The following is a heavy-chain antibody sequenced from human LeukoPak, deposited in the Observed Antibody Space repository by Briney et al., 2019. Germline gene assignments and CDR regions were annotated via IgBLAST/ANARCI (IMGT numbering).Heavy chain of an antibody. D-gene: IGHD3-10*01. CDR2: IYYSGST. CDR3: VSMVRGVGYFDY. CDR1: GGSISSYY. V-gene: IGHV4-39*01. Sequence: PSETLSLTCTVSGGSISSYYWGWIRQPPGKGLEWIGSIYYSGSTYYNPSLKSRVTISVDTSKNQFSLKLSSVTAADTAVYYCVSMVRGVGYFDYWGQGTLVTVSS. J-gene: IGHJ4*02.